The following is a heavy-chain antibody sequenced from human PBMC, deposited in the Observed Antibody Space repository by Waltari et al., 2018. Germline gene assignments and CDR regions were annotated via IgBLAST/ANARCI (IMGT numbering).Heavy chain of an antibody. V-gene: IGHV4-61*02. CDR1: GGSIRSGSYY. J-gene: IGHJ4*02. Sequence: QVQLQESGPGLVKPSQTLSLTCTVSGGSIRSGSYYWSWIRQPAGKGLEWIGRIYTSGSTNYNPSLKSRVTISVDTSKNQFSLKLSSVTAADTAVYYCARDLGRYYDSSGYHYWGQGTLVTVSS. D-gene: IGHD3-22*01. CDR2: IYTSGST. CDR3: ARDLGRYYDSSGYHY.